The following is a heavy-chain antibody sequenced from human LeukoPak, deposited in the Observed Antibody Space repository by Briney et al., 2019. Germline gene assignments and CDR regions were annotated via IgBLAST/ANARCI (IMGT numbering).Heavy chain of an antibody. V-gene: IGHV4-34*01. Sequence: PSETLSLTCAVYGGSFSGYYWSWIRQPPGKGLEWIGEINHSGSTNYNPSLKSRVTISVDTSKNQFSLKLSSVTAADTAVYYCARGTYYYDSRRRGYYYGMDVWGQGTTVTVSS. J-gene: IGHJ6*02. CDR3: ARGTYYYDSRRRGYYYGMDV. D-gene: IGHD3-22*01. CDR2: INHSGST. CDR1: GGSFSGYY.